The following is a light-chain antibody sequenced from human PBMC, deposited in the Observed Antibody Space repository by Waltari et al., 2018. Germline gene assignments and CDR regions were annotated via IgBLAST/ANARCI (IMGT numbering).Light chain of an antibody. Sequence: QSALTQPAPVSGSPGQSITISCTGTSSDIGGYDYVAWYQQHPGNVPKLMLYDVTKRPSGVSDRFSGSKSGNTASLTISGLQADDEADYYCGSYTSSGTLLFGGGTTLTVL. J-gene: IGLJ3*02. V-gene: IGLV2-14*01. CDR1: SSDIGGYDY. CDR3: GSYTSSGTLL. CDR2: DVT.